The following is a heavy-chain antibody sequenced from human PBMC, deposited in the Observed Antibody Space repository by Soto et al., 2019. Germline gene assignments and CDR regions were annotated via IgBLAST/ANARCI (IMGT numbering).Heavy chain of an antibody. J-gene: IGHJ6*03. D-gene: IGHD2-15*01. CDR1: GFTLSRYD. Sequence: EVQLVESGGGLVQPGGSLRLSCAAAGFTLSRYDMHWVRQRSGKGLEWDSAIGVGGETYQPGSVKGRFTISREEATKALYLHINSLTAGDTAVYVCASEYCSGGGRCTGLYYVDVWGRGTTVTVSS. CDR3: ASEYCSGGGRCTGLYYVDV. CDR2: IGVGGET. V-gene: IGHV3-13*01.